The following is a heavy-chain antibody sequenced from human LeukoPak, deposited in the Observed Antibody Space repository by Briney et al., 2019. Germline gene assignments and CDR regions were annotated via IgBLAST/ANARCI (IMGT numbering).Heavy chain of an antibody. CDR1: GGSISSSSYY. CDR3: ARQKYYWNYDRLDALDI. Sequence: SETLSLTCTVSGGSISSSSYYWGWIRQPPGKGLEWIGSIYYSGSTYYNPSLKSRVTISVDTSKNQFSLKLSSVTAADTAVYYCARQKYYWNYDRLDALDIWGQGTMVTVSS. V-gene: IGHV4-39*01. CDR2: IYYSGST. D-gene: IGHD1-7*01. J-gene: IGHJ3*02.